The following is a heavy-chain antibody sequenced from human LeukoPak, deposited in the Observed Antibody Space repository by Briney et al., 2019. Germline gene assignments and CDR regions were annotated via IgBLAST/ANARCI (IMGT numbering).Heavy chain of an antibody. CDR2: IWYDGSNK. J-gene: IGHJ4*02. Sequence: GGPLRLSCAASGFTFSSYGMHWVRQAPGKGLEWVAVIWYDGSNKYYADSVKGRFTISRDNSKNTLYLQMNSLRAEDTAVYYCARDLVRSADDYWGQGTLVTVSS. CDR3: ARDLVRSADDY. V-gene: IGHV3-33*08. CDR1: GFTFSSYG.